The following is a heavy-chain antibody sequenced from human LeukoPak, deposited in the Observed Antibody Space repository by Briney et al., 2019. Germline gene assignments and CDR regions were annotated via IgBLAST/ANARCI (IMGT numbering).Heavy chain of an antibody. Sequence: PSETLSLTCAVYGGSFSGYYWSWIRQPPGKGLEWIGEINHSGSTNYNPSLKSRVTILVDTSKNQFSLKLSSVTAADTAVYYCARYVVVAAVYRYFDLWGRGTLVTVSS. CDR3: ARYVVVAAVYRYFDL. CDR1: GGSFSGYY. D-gene: IGHD2-15*01. CDR2: INHSGST. J-gene: IGHJ2*01. V-gene: IGHV4-34*01.